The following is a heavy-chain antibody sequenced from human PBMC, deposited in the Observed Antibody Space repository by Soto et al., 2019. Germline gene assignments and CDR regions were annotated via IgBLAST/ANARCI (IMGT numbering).Heavy chain of an antibody. J-gene: IGHJ3*02. V-gene: IGHV3-15*01. D-gene: IGHD1-26*01. CDR1: GFTFSNAW. CDR2: IKSKTDGGTK. CDR3: TTTSEELLAFDI. Sequence: GGSLRLSCAASGFTFSNAWMRWVRQAPGKGLEWVGRIKSKTDGGTKDYAAPVKGRFTISRDDSKNTLYLQMNSLKTEETAVYYCTTTSEELLAFDIWGQGTMVTVSS.